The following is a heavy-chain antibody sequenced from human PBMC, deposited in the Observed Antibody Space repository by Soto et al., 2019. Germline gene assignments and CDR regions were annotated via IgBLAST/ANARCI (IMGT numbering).Heavy chain of an antibody. D-gene: IGHD3-16*01. CDR3: AKDWGSRGGYNWFDP. J-gene: IGHJ5*02. V-gene: IGHV3-30*18. Sequence: QVQLVESGGGVVQSGRSLRLSCAASGFTFSTSGMHWIRQAPGKGLEWVAMISHDGGATYYVDSVKGRFTISRDNDKNTLHLQMDSLRPEDTATYYCAKDWGSRGGYNWFDPWGQGTLVTVSS. CDR2: ISHDGGAT. CDR1: GFTFSTSG.